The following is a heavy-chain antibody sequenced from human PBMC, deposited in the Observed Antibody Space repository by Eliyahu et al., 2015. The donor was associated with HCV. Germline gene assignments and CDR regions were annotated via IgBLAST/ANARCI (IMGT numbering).Heavy chain of an antibody. CDR3: ARRSRLYCSGGSCYSIPLNDAFDI. CDR1: GYSFTSYW. CDR2: IYPGDSDT. J-gene: IGHJ3*02. Sequence: EVQLVQSGAEVKKPGESLKISCKGSGYSFTSYWIGWVRQLPGKGLEWMGIIYPGDSDTRYSPSFQGQVTISADKSISTAYLQWSSLKASDTAMYYCARRSRLYCSGGSCYSIPLNDAFDIWGQGTMVTVSS. D-gene: IGHD2-15*01. V-gene: IGHV5-51*03.